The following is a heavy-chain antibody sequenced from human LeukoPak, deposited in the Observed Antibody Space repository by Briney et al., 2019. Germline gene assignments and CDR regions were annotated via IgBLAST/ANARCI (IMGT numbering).Heavy chain of an antibody. J-gene: IGHJ6*03. CDR1: GYRLSSGYH. CDR3: ARDRGGSGSHNYYYYYMDV. Sequence: SETLSLTCTVSGYRLSSGYHWGWLRQTPGKGLEWLGSIDCSGSIYDNPSLRSRVTISLDTSKNQFSLKLSSVTAADTAVYYCARDRGGSGSHNYYYYYMDVWGKGTTVTISS. V-gene: IGHV4-38-2*02. D-gene: IGHD3-10*01. CDR2: IDCSGSI.